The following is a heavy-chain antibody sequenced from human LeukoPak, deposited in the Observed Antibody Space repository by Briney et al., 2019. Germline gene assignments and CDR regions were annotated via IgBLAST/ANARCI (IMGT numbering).Heavy chain of an antibody. Sequence: SETLSLTCTVSGASISSVYWSWIRQPPGKGLEWIGYIYYSGSTNYNPSLKSRVTISIDTSKNQFSLKLSSVTAADTAVYYCARMANRYFEYWGQGTLVTVSS. CDR1: GASISSVY. V-gene: IGHV4-59*08. CDR3: ARMANRYFEY. D-gene: IGHD5-24*01. J-gene: IGHJ4*02. CDR2: IYYSGST.